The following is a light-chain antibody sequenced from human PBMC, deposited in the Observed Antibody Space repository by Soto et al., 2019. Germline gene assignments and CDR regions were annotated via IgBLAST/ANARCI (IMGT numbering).Light chain of an antibody. CDR2: KVS. Sequence: DVVMTQSPLSLPVTLGQPASISCRSSQSLVYSDGNTYLNWFQQRPGQSPRRLIYKVSNRDSGVPDRFSGSGSGTDFTLKISRVEAEDVGVYYCMQGTSWPYTFGQGTKLAIK. CDR1: QSLVYSDGNTY. J-gene: IGKJ2*01. V-gene: IGKV2-30*01. CDR3: MQGTSWPYT.